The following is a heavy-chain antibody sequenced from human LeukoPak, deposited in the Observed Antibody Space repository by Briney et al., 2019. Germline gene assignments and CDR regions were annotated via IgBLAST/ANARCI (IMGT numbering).Heavy chain of an antibody. CDR3: ARGPPLHCTNGVCSVPGPFDY. V-gene: IGHV4-31*03. J-gene: IGHJ4*02. D-gene: IGHD2-8*01. CDR2: IYYSGST. Sequence: PSQTLSLTCTVSGGSISSGGYYCSWIRQHPGQGLEWIGYIYYSGSTYYNPSLKSRVTISVDTSKNQFSLKLSSVTAADTAVYYCARGPPLHCTNGVCSVPGPFDYWGQGTLVTVSS. CDR1: GGSISSGGYY.